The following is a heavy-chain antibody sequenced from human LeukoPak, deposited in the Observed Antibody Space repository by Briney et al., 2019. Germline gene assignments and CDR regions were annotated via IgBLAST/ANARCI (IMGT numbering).Heavy chain of an antibody. D-gene: IGHD3-9*01. CDR3: ATLAGDVLTGYYFDY. V-gene: IGHV4-34*01. J-gene: IGHJ4*02. CDR2: INHSGST. Sequence: PSETPSLTCAVYGGSLGAYYWAWIRQTPGTGLEWIGEINHSGSTNYNPSLKSRVTISQDTSKNQFSLRLSSVTAADTAVYYCATLAGDVLTGYYFDYWGQGTLVTVSS. CDR1: GGSLGAYY.